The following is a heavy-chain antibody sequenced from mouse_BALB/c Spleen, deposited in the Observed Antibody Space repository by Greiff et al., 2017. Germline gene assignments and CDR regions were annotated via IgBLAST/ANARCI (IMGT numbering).Heavy chain of an antibody. Sequence: VKLMESGPGLVAPSQSLSITCTVSGFSLTGYGVNWVRQPPGKGLEWMGMIWGDGSTDYYSANISRMSISKDNSKCQVFLKMNSLQTDDTSRYYCARVPFYYGNFWGQGTLVTVSA. D-gene: IGHD2-1*01. J-gene: IGHJ3*01. CDR3: ARVPFYYGNF. CDR2: IWGDGST. V-gene: IGHV2-6-7*01. CDR1: GFSLTGYG.